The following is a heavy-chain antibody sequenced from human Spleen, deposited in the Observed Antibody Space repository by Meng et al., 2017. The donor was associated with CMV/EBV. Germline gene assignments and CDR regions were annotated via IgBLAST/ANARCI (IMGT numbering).Heavy chain of an antibody. Sequence: SGAASGFTFSSYGMHWVRQAPGKGLEWVAVIWYDGSNKYDADSVKGRFTISRDNSKNTLYLQMNSLRAEDTAVYYCAKDRDSSSFDYWGQGTLVTVSS. V-gene: IGHV3-33*06. D-gene: IGHD6-6*01. J-gene: IGHJ4*02. CDR1: GFTFSSYG. CDR3: AKDRDSSSFDY. CDR2: IWYDGSNK.